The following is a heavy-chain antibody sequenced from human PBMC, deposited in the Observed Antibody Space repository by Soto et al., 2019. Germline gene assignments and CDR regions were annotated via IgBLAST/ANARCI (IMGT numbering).Heavy chain of an antibody. D-gene: IGHD3-10*01. J-gene: IGHJ4*02. V-gene: IGHV1-69*02. Sequence: QVQLVQSGPEVKMPGSSVKVSCKASGDTFNSYTINWVRQAPGQGLQWMGRTIPILAMSNYALKFQDRVTSTADKSTTTAYMELSRLRSDDTAVYYCAASYGSGSRAFDYWGQGTLVTFSS. CDR2: TIPILAMS. CDR1: GDTFNSYT. CDR3: AASYGSGSRAFDY.